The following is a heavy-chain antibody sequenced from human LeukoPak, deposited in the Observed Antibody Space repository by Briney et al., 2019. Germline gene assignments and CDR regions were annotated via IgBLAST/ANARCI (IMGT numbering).Heavy chain of an antibody. CDR1: GFTFSSYG. D-gene: IGHD1-26*01. CDR3: AKDRSGSYFDY. J-gene: IGHJ4*02. V-gene: IGHV3-30*18. Sequence: GRSLRLSCAASGFTFSSYGMHWVRQAPGKGLEWVAVISYDGSNKYYADSVKGRFTISRDNSKNTLYPQMNSLRAEDTAVYYCAKDRSGSYFDYWGQGTLVTVSS. CDR2: ISYDGSNK.